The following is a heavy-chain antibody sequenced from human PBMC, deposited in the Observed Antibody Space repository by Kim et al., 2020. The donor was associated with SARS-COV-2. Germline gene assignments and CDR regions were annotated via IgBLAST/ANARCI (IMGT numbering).Heavy chain of an antibody. Sequence: YADSVKGRFTISRDNAKNTLHLQMNSLRAEDTAVYYCARRQFTSGWYYFDYWGQGTLVTVSS. V-gene: IGHV3-74*01. J-gene: IGHJ4*02. D-gene: IGHD6-19*01. CDR3: ARRQFTSGWYYFDY.